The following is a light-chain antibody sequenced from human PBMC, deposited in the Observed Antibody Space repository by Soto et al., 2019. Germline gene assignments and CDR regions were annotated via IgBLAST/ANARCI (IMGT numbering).Light chain of an antibody. V-gene: IGKV3-15*01. CDR2: GAS. J-gene: IGKJ1*01. Sequence: EIVMTQSPATLSVSPGERATLPCRASQSVSSNLAWFQQKPGQAPRLLIYGASTRATAIPARFSGSGSRTEFTLTISSLQSEDFGVYYCQQYNDWPRTFGQGTKVDIK. CDR1: QSVSSN. CDR3: QQYNDWPRT.